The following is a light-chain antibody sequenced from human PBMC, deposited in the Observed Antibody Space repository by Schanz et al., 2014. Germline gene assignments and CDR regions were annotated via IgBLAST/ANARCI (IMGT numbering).Light chain of an antibody. CDR2: SDN. CDR1: STNIGSNT. CDR3: AAWDDSLHGWV. Sequence: QSVLTQPPSVSGTSGHRVTISCSGGSTNIGSNTVNWYQQLPGTAPKLLIYSDNQRPSGVPDRFSGSTSGTSASLAISGLQSEDEADYHCAAWDDSLHGWVFGGGTKLTVL. J-gene: IGLJ3*02. V-gene: IGLV1-44*01.